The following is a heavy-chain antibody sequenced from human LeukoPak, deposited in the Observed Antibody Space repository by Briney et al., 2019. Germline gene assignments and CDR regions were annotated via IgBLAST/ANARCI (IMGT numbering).Heavy chain of an antibody. CDR1: GFTFSSYG. J-gene: IGHJ5*02. V-gene: IGHV3-33*01. D-gene: IGHD3-10*01. Sequence: GGSLRLSCAASGFTFSSYGMHWVRQAPGKGLEWAAVIWYDGSNKYYADSVKGRFTISRDNSKNTLYLQMNSLRAEDTAVYYCARGSLLWFGELAPFDPWGQGTLVTVSS. CDR2: IWYDGSNK. CDR3: ARGSLLWFGELAPFDP.